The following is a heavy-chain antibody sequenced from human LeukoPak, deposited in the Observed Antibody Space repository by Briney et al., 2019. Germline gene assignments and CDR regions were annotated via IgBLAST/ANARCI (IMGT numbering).Heavy chain of an antibody. CDR1: GFTFSSYG. Sequence: GGSLRLSCAASGFTFSSYGMHWVRQAPGKGLEWVAVISYDGSNKYYADSVKGRFTISRDNSKNTLYLQMNSLKAEDTAIYYCAKGNNVWYEGVFDFWGQGTMVTVSS. CDR3: AKGNNVWYEGVFDF. V-gene: IGHV3-30*18. D-gene: IGHD6-13*01. CDR2: ISYDGSNK. J-gene: IGHJ3*01.